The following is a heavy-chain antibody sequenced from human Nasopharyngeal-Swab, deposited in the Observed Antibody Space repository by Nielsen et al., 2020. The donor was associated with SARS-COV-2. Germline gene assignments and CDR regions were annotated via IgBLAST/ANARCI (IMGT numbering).Heavy chain of an antibody. D-gene: IGHD6-19*01. Sequence: GGSLRLSCAASGFTFSDYYMSWIRQAPGKGLEWVSYISSSSSYTNYADSVKGRFTISRDNAKNSLYLQMNSLRAEDTAVYYCARDLTLIAVAGTGYWGQGTLVTVSS. J-gene: IGHJ4*02. CDR2: ISSSSSYT. CDR1: GFTFSDYY. V-gene: IGHV3-11*06. CDR3: ARDLTLIAVAGTGY.